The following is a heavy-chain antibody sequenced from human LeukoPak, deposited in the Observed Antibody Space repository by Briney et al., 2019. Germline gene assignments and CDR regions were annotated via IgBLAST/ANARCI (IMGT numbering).Heavy chain of an antibody. J-gene: IGHJ4*02. CDR3: ARCAGPVETD. V-gene: IGHV3-7*03. CDR2: IKQDGSEK. D-gene: IGHD2-21*02. Sequence: GGSLRLSCAASGFTFSTYWMSWVRQAPGKELEWVANIKQDGSEKYSLDSVKGRFTISRDNAKNSLYLQMNSLRAEDTAVYYCARCAGPVETDWGQGTLVTVSA. CDR1: GFTFSTYW.